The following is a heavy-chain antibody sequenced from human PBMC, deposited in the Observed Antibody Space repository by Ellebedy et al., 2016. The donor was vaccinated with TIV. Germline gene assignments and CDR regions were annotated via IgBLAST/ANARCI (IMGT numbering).Heavy chain of an antibody. V-gene: IGHV3-7*01. J-gene: IGHJ3*02. CDR2: INQDGSDK. D-gene: IGHD4-17*01. Sequence: GESLKISCAASRFTFSAYWMTWVRQPPGRGLEWVANINQDGSDKYYVDSVKGRFTISRDNAKNSLYLEMNRLRADDTAVYYCATDGSYGDYLSPAHAFEIWGQGTMVAVSS. CDR3: ATDGSYGDYLSPAHAFEI. CDR1: RFTFSAYW.